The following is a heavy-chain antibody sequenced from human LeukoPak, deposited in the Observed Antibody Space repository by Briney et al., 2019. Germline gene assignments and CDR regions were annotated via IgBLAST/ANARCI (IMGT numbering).Heavy chain of an antibody. CDR1: GFTFSSYA. CDR3: ARTIQLWLPVYFDY. J-gene: IGHJ4*02. CDR2: ISGSGGST. V-gene: IGHV3-23*01. Sequence: PGGSLRLSCAASGFTFSSYAMSWVRQAPGKGLEWVSAISGSGGSTYYADSVKGRFTISRDNTKNTLYLQMNSLRAEDTAVYYCARTIQLWLPVYFDYWGQGTLVTVSS. D-gene: IGHD5-18*01.